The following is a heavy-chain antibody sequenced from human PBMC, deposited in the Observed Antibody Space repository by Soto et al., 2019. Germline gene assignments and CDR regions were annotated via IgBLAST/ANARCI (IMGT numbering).Heavy chain of an antibody. J-gene: IGHJ6*03. CDR2: INHSGST. D-gene: IGHD2-8*01. Sequence: PSETLSLTCAVSGGSINSVNWWSWVRQSPGKGLEWIGEINHSGSTNYNPSLKSRVTISVDKSKNQFSLKLSSVTAADTAVYYCARGRGYCTNGVCYNYYMDVWGKGTMVTVS. CDR3: ARGRGYCTNGVCYNYYMDV. V-gene: IGHV4-4*02. CDR1: GGSINSVNW.